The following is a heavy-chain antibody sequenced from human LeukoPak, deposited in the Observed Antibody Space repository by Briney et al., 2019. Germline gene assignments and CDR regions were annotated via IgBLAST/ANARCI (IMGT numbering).Heavy chain of an antibody. D-gene: IGHD3-22*01. CDR1: GYTFTSYG. Sequence: ASVKVPCKASGYTFTSYGISWVRQAPGQGLEWMGWISAYNGNTNYAQKLQGRVTMTTDTSTSTAYMELRSLRSDDTAVYYCARGASLPLYYDSSGYYQLPDYWGQGTLVTVSS. CDR3: ARGASLPLYYDSSGYYQLPDY. J-gene: IGHJ4*02. V-gene: IGHV1-18*01. CDR2: ISAYNGNT.